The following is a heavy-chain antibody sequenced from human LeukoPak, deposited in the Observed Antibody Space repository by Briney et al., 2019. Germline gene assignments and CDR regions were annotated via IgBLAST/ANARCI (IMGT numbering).Heavy chain of an antibody. J-gene: IGHJ4*02. CDR2: IIPIFGTA. CDR1: GGTFSSYA. Sequence: SVRVSCKASGGTFSSYAISWVRQAPGQGLEWMGGIIPIFGTANYAQKFQGRVTITTDESTSTAYMELSSLRSEDTAVYYCARDPGSPYSYFDYWGQGTLVTVSS. V-gene: IGHV1-69*05. D-gene: IGHD2-15*01. CDR3: ARDPGSPYSYFDY.